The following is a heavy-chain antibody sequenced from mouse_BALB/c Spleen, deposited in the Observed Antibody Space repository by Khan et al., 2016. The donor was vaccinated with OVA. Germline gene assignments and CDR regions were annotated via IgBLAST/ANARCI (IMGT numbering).Heavy chain of an antibody. V-gene: IGHV2-2*03. Sequence: QVQLKQSGPGLVQPSQSLSINCTVSGFSLTSYGVHWVRQSPGKGLEWLGVIWSGGSTDYNEAFITRLSISKDNSKSQVFFKMNSLQSNDTAIDYCARNYDYDEGLTYWGQGTLVTVS. J-gene: IGHJ3*01. CDR1: GFSLTSYG. D-gene: IGHD2-4*01. CDR2: IWSGGST. CDR3: ARNYDYDEGLTY.